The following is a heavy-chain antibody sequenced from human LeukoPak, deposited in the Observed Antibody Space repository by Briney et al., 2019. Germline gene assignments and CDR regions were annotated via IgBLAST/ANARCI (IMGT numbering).Heavy chain of an antibody. CDR1: GSISSYY. J-gene: IGHJ3*02. V-gene: IGHV4-4*09. D-gene: IGHD2-2*01. Sequence: SETLPLTCSVSGSISSYYWSWIRQPPGKGLEWIGYIYTSGSTNYNPSLKSRVTISVDTSKNQFSLDLSSVTAADTAVYYCARQKCTSTSCLTKNAFDIWGQGTMVTVSS. CDR3: ARQKCTSTSCLTKNAFDI. CDR2: IYTSGST.